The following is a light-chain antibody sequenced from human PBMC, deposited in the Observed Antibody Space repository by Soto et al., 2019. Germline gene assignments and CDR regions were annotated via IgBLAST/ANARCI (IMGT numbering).Light chain of an antibody. CDR3: MQALQTPTWT. J-gene: IGKJ1*01. Sequence: DIVMTQSPLDLAVTPGGPCSTSCRSSHSLLHGNGYNYLDWFLQKPGQSPQLLXXLGSNRASGVPDRFSGSGSGTDFTLKISRVEAEDVGVYYGMQALQTPTWTFGQGTKVDIK. V-gene: IGKV2-28*01. CDR1: HSLLHGNGYNY. CDR2: LGS.